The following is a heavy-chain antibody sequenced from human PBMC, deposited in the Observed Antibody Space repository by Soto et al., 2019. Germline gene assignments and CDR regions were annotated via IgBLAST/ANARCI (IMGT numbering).Heavy chain of an antibody. V-gene: IGHV1-69*06. J-gene: IGHJ4*02. CDR2: IIPIFGTA. CDR1: GGTFSSYA. D-gene: IGHD4-17*01. CDR3: ARDGSYGDYLYYFDY. Sequence: SVKVSCKASGGTFSSYAISWVRQAPGQGLEWMGGIIPIFGTANYAQKFQGRVTITADKSTSTAYMELSSLRSEDTAVYYCARDGSYGDYLYYFDYWGQGTLVTVSS.